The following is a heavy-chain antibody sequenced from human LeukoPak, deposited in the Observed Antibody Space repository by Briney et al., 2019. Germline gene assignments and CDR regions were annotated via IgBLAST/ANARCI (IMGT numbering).Heavy chain of an antibody. D-gene: IGHD6-19*01. V-gene: IGHV4-61*02. CDR1: GGSISSGSYY. CDR2: IYTSGST. J-gene: IGHJ4*02. Sequence: SETLSLTCTVSGGSISSGSYYWSWIRQPAGKGLEWIGRIYTSGSTNYNPSLKSRVTISVDTSKNQFSLKLSSVTAADTAVYYCVRAVADVWVGFDYWGQGTLVTVSS. CDR3: VRAVADVWVGFDY.